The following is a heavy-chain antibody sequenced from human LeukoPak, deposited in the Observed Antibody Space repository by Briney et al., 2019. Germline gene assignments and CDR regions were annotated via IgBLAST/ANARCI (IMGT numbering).Heavy chain of an antibody. CDR3: ARGGASSNWFDP. CDR1: GDSISSFY. Sequence: TETLSLTCTVSGDSISSFYWSWIRQPPGKRPEGMGYISYSGSTEYNPSLRSRVTISVDTSKNQLSLKLSSVTAADTAVYYCARGGASSNWFDPWGQGTLVTVSS. D-gene: IGHD4/OR15-4a*01. J-gene: IGHJ5*02. V-gene: IGHV4-59*01. CDR2: ISYSGST.